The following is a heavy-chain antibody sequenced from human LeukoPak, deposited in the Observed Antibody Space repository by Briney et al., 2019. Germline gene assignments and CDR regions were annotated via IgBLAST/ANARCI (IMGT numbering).Heavy chain of an antibody. D-gene: IGHD3-22*01. CDR1: GFTFSDYY. J-gene: IGHJ4*02. Sequence: GGSLRLSCAASGFTFSDYYMSWIRQAPGKGLEWVSYISSSGSTIYYADSVKGRFTISRDNAKNSLYLQMNSLRAEDTAVYYCARASITMIVVVAPFDYWGQGTLVTVSS. V-gene: IGHV3-11*01. CDR2: ISSSGSTI. CDR3: ARASITMIVVVAPFDY.